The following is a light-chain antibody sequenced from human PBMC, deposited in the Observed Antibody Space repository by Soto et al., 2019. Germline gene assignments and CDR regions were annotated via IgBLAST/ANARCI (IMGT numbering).Light chain of an antibody. CDR1: QSVSSSY. J-gene: IGKJ1*01. Sequence: EIVMTQSPATLSVSPGERATLSCRASQSVSSSYLAWYQQKPGQAPRLLIYGASSRATGIPDRFSGSGSGTEFTLTISSLQSEDFAVYFCQQYNHWPRTFGQGTKVDIK. V-gene: IGKV3D-15*01. CDR2: GAS. CDR3: QQYNHWPRT.